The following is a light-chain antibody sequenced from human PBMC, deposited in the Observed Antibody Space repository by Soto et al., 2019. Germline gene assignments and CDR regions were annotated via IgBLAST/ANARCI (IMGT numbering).Light chain of an antibody. CDR3: QQYYSTPPWT. J-gene: IGKJ1*01. Sequence: DIAMTQSPDSLAVSLGERATINCKSAQSLLYNSNNKNYLAWYQQKPGQPPKLLIYWASTREFGVPDRFSGSGSGTDFTLTISSLQAEDVAVYYCQQYYSTPPWTFGQGTKVEIK. CDR1: QSLLYNSNNKNY. CDR2: WAS. V-gene: IGKV4-1*01.